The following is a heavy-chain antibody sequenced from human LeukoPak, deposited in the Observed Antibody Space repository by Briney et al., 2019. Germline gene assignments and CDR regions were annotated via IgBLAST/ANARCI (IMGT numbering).Heavy chain of an antibody. Sequence: XCKASGFTFTSSAMQWVRQARGQRLEWIGWIVVGSGNTNYAQKFQERVTITRDISTSTAYMEVSSLRYEDTAVYYCAATMYYYSDDNAFYIWGQGTLLTVSS. J-gene: IGHJ3*02. CDR2: IVVGSGNT. CDR3: AATMYYYSDDNAFYI. V-gene: IGHV1-58*02. CDR1: GFTFTSSA. D-gene: IGHD3-10*01.